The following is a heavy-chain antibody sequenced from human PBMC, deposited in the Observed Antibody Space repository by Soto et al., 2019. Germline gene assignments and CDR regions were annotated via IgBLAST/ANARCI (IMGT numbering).Heavy chain of an antibody. CDR1: GGSISSRSYY. Sequence: SETLSLTCTVSGGSISSRSYYWGWIRQPPGKGLEWIGSMYFSGSTYYNPSLKSRVTMSLDTSKTQFSLKLSSVTAADTAVYFCASPVTLVRGVRYFDNWGQGILVTVSS. D-gene: IGHD3-10*01. CDR3: ASPVTLVRGVRYFDN. CDR2: MYFSGST. V-gene: IGHV4-39*01. J-gene: IGHJ4*02.